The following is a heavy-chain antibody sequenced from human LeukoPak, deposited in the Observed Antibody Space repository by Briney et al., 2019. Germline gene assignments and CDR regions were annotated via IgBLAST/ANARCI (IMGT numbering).Heavy chain of an antibody. CDR2: IKQDGSEK. V-gene: IGHV3-7*01. D-gene: IGHD6-19*01. J-gene: IGHJ4*02. CDR3: ARDLTNEYSSGWYAYYFDY. CDR1: GFTFSSYW. Sequence: GGSLRLSCAASGFTFSSYWMSWVRQAPGKGLKWVANIKQDGSEKYYVDSVKGRFTISRDNAKNSLYLQMNSLRAEDAAVYYCARDLTNEYSSGWYAYYFDYWGQGTLVTVSS.